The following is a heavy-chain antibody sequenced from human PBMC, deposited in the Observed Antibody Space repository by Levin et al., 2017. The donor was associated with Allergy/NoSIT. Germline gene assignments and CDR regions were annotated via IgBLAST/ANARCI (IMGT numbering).Heavy chain of an antibody. V-gene: IGHV4-59*01. CDR2: IFHSGST. D-gene: IGHD5-18*01. Sequence: SETLSLTCSVSGGSMSPYYWSWIRQTPGRGLEWIGYIFHSGSTSYNPSLEGRVTISIDKSRTQFSLKLSSVTAADTALYFWARARESYGYLPLDYWGQGTLAIVST. CDR3: ARARESYGYLPLDY. CDR1: GGSMSPYY. J-gene: IGHJ4*02.